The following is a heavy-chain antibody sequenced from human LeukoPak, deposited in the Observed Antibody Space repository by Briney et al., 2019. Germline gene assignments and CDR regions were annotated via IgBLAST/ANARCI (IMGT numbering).Heavy chain of an antibody. V-gene: IGHV3-48*03. J-gene: IGHJ4*02. CDR3: ARVWGVMNDY. CDR1: GFTFSGFE. CDR2: IVSGGSRI. Sequence: GGSLRLSCAASGFTFSGFEMNWVRQAPGKGLEWVSYIVSGGSRIYYADSVKGRFTISRDNAKNSLYLQMNSLRAEDTAAYYCARVWGVMNDYWGQGTLVTVSS. D-gene: IGHD3-16*01.